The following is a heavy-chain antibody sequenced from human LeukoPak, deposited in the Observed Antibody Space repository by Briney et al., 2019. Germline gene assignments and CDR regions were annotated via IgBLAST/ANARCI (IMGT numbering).Heavy chain of an antibody. CDR2: ISYDGSNK. V-gene: IGHV3-30*04. D-gene: IGHD6-19*01. CDR1: GFTFSGYV. Sequence: GGSLRLSCAASGFTFSGYVMHWVRQAPGKGLEWVAVISYDGSNKYYADSVKGRFTISRDNSKNTLYLQMNSLRAEDTAVYYCARDRSPYSSGPKGYWGQGTLVTVSS. CDR3: ARDRSPYSSGPKGY. J-gene: IGHJ4*02.